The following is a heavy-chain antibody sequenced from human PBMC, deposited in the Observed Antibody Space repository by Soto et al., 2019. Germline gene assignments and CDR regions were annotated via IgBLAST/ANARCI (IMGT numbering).Heavy chain of an antibody. CDR1: GFTFSNAW. Sequence: GGSLRLSCAASGFTFSNAWMRWVRQAPGKGLEWVGRIKSKTDGGTTDYAAPVKGRFTISRDDSKNTLYLQMNSLKTEDTAVYYCTTSKYDFWSGYSPDEYFQHWGQGTLVTSPQ. CDR3: TTSKYDFWSGYSPDEYFQH. J-gene: IGHJ1*01. CDR2: IKSKTDGGTT. D-gene: IGHD3-3*01. V-gene: IGHV3-15*01.